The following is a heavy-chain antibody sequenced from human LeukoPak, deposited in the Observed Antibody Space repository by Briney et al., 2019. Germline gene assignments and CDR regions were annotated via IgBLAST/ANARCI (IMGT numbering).Heavy chain of an antibody. CDR1: GFTFSGYA. Sequence: GASLRLSCSASGFTFSGYAMSWVRQAPGKGLEWVSTISSTGDVTYHADSVKGRFTISRDNSKNTLYLHMTTLRVDDTAIYYCATDYTTGYFPYWGQGTLVTVSS. CDR2: ISSTGDVT. J-gene: IGHJ4*02. V-gene: IGHV3-23*01. CDR3: ATDYTTGYFPY. D-gene: IGHD3-9*01.